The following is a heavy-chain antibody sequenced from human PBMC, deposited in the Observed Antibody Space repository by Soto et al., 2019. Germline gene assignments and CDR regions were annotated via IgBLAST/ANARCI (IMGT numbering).Heavy chain of an antibody. CDR1: GYPFTSYG. V-gene: IGHV1-18*01. J-gene: IGHJ6*02. CDR3: ASDQSFDRNYYYGSDA. Sequence: QVHLVQSGAEAKKPGASVKVSCKTSGYPFTSYGIGWVRQAPGQGLEWMGWISPYNGNTYYAQEFQGRVTMTTDTYTNTVYKELRSLRSDDTAVYYCASDQSFDRNYYYGSDAWGQGTTVTVSS. CDR2: ISPYNGNT.